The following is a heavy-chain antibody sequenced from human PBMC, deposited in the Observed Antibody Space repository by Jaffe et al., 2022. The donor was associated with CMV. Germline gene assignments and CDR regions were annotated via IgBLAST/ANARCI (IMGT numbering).Heavy chain of an antibody. CDR3: ARDADSSLYGMDV. CDR2: IYYTGTT. J-gene: IGHJ6*02. V-gene: IGHV4-31*03. D-gene: IGHD3-22*01. Sequence: QVQLQESGPGLVKPSQTLSLTCTVSGGSIISGGYYWNWVRQYPGKGLEWIGCIYYTGTTYYNPSLKSRISISVDTSKNQFSLKLSSVTAADTAVYYCARDADSSLYGMDVWGQGTTVTVSS. CDR1: GGSIISGGYY.